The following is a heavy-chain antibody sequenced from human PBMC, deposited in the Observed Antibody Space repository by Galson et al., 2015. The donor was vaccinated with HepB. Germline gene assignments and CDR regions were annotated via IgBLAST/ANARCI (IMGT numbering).Heavy chain of an antibody. CDR3: AKEEMMSIAAAGDAFDI. V-gene: IGHV3-23*01. J-gene: IGHJ3*02. D-gene: IGHD6-13*01. CDR2: ISGSGGST. Sequence: RLSCAASGFTFSSYAMSWVRQAPGKGLEWVSAISGSGGSTYYADSVKGRFTISRDNSKNTLYLQMNSLRAEDTAVYYCAKEEMMSIAAAGDAFDIWGQGTMVTVSS. CDR1: GFTFSSYA.